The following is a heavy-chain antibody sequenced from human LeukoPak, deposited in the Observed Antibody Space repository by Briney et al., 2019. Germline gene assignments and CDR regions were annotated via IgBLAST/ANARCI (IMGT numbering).Heavy chain of an antibody. J-gene: IGHJ4*02. Sequence: SETLSLSCTVSGDSISTFSWSWVRQPPGKGLEWIGYIYYSGSTNYIPSLKSRVTMSVDTSKNQFSLKLSSVTAADTAVYYCARGYGDYFDYWGQGTLVTVSS. V-gene: IGHV4-59*01. CDR1: GDSISTFS. D-gene: IGHD4-17*01. CDR3: ARGYGDYFDY. CDR2: IYYSGST.